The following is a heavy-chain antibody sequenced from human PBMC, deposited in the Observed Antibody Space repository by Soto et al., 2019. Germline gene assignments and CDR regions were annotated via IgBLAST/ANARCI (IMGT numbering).Heavy chain of an antibody. CDR2: INAGNGNT. V-gene: IGHV1-3*05. Sequence: QVQVVQSGAEEKKPGASVKVSCTASGYTFTGYAMHWVRQAPGQRLEWMGWINAGNGNTNYSQKFQGRVTITRDTSASTAYMELSSLRSEDTAVYYCARAVAVPADFDYWGQGTLVTFSS. D-gene: IGHD5-12*01. CDR3: ARAVAVPADFDY. CDR1: GYTFTGYA. J-gene: IGHJ4*02.